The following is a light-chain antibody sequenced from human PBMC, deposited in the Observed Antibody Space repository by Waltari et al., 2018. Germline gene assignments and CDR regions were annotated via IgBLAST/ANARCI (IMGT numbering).Light chain of an antibody. CDR3: QQHYSTPYS. Sequence: DIVMTQSPDSMTVSLGETATVHCKFRQSVLQNSNNKNYLTWYQQRPGQPPRLLIYLASTRESGVPDRFSGSGSGTDFTLTISSLQAEDVAVYYCQQHYSTPYSFGQGTKLEI. V-gene: IGKV4-1*01. CDR2: LAS. J-gene: IGKJ2*01. CDR1: QSVLQNSNNKNY.